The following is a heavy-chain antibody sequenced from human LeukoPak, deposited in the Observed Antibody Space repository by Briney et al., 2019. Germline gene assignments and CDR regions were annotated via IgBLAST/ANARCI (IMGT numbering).Heavy chain of an antibody. J-gene: IGHJ4*02. D-gene: IGHD3-10*01. V-gene: IGHV3-74*01. CDR1: GFTFSSYW. Sequence: GGSLRLSCGASGFTFSSYWMHWVRQAPGKGLVWISRTNSDGSTTSYADSVKGRFTISRDNAKNTLYLQMNSLRAEDTAVYYCARGNYYGQDYWGQGTLVTVSS. CDR3: ARGNYYGQDY. CDR2: TNSDGSTT.